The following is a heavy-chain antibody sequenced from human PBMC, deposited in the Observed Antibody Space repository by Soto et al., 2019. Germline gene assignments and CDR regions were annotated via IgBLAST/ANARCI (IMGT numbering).Heavy chain of an antibody. Sequence: QVQLQESGPGLVKPSQTLSLTCTVSGGSISSGGYYWSWIRQHPGKGLEFIGYIFSSGGTYYNPSLKSRVSSSVHTSKNQLSLRLRSVSAADTALYYCARRWTGYYNDRPTSFDYWGQGTLVTVSS. CDR3: ARRWTGYYNDRPTSFDY. D-gene: IGHD3-9*01. J-gene: IGHJ4*02. CDR2: IFSSGGT. CDR1: GGSISSGGYY. V-gene: IGHV4-31*03.